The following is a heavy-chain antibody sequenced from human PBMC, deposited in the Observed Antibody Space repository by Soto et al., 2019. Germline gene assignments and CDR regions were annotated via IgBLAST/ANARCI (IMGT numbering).Heavy chain of an antibody. Sequence: GGSLRLSCAASGFTFSNAWMNWVRQAPGKGLEWVGRIKSKTDGGTTDYAAPVKGRFTISRDDSKNTLYLQMNSLKTEDTAVYYCTTDPPIAAAGKGGYYYYGMDVWGQGTTVTVSS. V-gene: IGHV3-15*07. J-gene: IGHJ6*02. CDR2: IKSKTDGGTT. D-gene: IGHD6-13*01. CDR3: TTDPPIAAAGKGGYYYYGMDV. CDR1: GFTFSNAW.